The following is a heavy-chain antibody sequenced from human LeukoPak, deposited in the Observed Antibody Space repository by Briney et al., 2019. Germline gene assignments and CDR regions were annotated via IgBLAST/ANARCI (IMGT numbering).Heavy chain of an antibody. CDR2: INPNSGGT. J-gene: IGHJ3*02. D-gene: IGHD3-10*01. Sequence: ASVKVSCKASGYTFTGYYMHWVRQAPGRGLEWMGWINPNSGGTNYAQKFQGRFTMTRDTSISTAYMELSRLRSDDTAVYYGARDRGYGWFGEGGGDAFDIWGQGTMVTVSS. CDR1: GYTFTGYY. V-gene: IGHV1-2*02. CDR3: ARDRGYGWFGEGGGDAFDI.